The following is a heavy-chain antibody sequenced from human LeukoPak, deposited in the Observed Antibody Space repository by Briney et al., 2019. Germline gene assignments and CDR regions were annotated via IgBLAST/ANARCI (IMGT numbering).Heavy chain of an antibody. CDR2: ISWNSGII. J-gene: IGHJ4*02. V-gene: IGHV3-9*01. CDR3: AKEEWLGKMNYFDY. D-gene: IGHD3-3*01. CDR1: GFTFDDYA. Sequence: PGGSLRLSCVASGFTFDDYAMHWVRQTPEKGLEWVSGISWNSGIIGYADSVKGRFTISRDNAKNSLYLQMNSLRAEDTAVYYCAKEEWLGKMNYFDYWGQGTLVTVSS.